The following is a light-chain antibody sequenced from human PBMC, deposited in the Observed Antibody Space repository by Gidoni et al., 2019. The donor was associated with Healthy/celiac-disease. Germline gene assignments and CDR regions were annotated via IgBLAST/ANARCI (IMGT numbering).Light chain of an antibody. Sequence: DIQMTQSPSSLPASGGDRVTITCRASQSISSYLNWYQQKPEKAPKLLIYAASILQSGVPSRFSSSGSGTDFTLTISSLQPEDFATYYCQQSYSTPYTFGQGTKLEIK. CDR3: QQSYSTPYT. CDR2: AAS. J-gene: IGKJ2*01. CDR1: QSISSY. V-gene: IGKV1-39*01.